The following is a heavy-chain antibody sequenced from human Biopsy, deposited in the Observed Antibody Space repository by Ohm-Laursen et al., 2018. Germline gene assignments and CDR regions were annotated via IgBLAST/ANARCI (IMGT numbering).Heavy chain of an antibody. J-gene: IGHJ6*02. V-gene: IGHV4-34*01. CDR2: ITQSGST. CDR3: ARVPLPGIGAAYQGRFLYGMDV. D-gene: IGHD6-13*01. Sequence: GTLSLTYAVYGGSFNGYFWSWIRQPPGKGLEWIGDITQSGSTNYSPSLKSRVTISVDTAKKQFSLSLRSVTAADTAVYYCARVPLPGIGAAYQGRFLYGMDVWGQGTTVPVSS. CDR1: GGSFNGYF.